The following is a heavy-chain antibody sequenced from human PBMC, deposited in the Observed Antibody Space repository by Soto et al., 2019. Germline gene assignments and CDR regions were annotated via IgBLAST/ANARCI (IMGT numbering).Heavy chain of an antibody. CDR3: AFRVTADDSEDFDF. V-gene: IGHV2-5*02. D-gene: IGHD2-21*02. Sequence: QLTLRESGPTVVKPTQPLTLTCTFAVFSLNTPGGGVGWIRQPPGKAMEWVALIYWDDDKRYKPSLMSRLVIDKDSTKNQVVRTMPNVHTLDTATYHLAFRVTADDSEDFDFCG. J-gene: IGHJ3*01. CDR2: IYWDDDK. CDR1: VFSLNTPGGG.